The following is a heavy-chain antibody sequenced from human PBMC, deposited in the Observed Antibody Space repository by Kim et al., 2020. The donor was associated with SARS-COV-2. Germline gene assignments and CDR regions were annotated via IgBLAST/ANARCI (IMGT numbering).Heavy chain of an antibody. CDR2: IRGSGGST. Sequence: GGSLRLSCAASGFTFSSYAMSWVRQAPGKGLEWVAAIRGSGGSTYYADSVKGRFTISRDNSKNTLYLQMNSLRAEDTAVYYCAKVRVRLLGDYYYGMTVGSQGTTVTVS. J-gene: IGHJ6*02. CDR3: AKVRVRLLGDYYYGMTV. D-gene: IGHD2-8*02. CDR1: GFTFSSYA. V-gene: IGHV3-23*01.